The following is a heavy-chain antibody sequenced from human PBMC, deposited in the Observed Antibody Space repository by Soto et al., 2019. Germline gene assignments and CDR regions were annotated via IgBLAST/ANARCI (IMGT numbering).Heavy chain of an antibody. Sequence: RGSLRLSCAASGFMFNNYAMSWVRQAPGKGLEWVSTVSVSGGTTYYADSLKGRFTISRDNSKKTVYLQMNRLRADDTAIYYCAKGLYYYDSSGYRLFDYWGQGTLVTVSS. D-gene: IGHD3-22*01. CDR1: GFMFNNYA. CDR2: VSVSGGTT. CDR3: AKGLYYYDSSGYRLFDY. V-gene: IGHV3-23*01. J-gene: IGHJ4*02.